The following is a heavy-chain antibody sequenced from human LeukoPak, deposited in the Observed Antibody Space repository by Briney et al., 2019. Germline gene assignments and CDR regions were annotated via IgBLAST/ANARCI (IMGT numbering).Heavy chain of an antibody. CDR3: ASAITVSSSSFFDY. CDR1: GGSISSGGYY. J-gene: IGHJ4*02. CDR2: IYYSGST. D-gene: IGHD6-6*01. V-gene: IGHV4-31*03. Sequence: PSETLSLTCTVSGGSISSGGYYWRWTRQHPGKGLEWIGYIYYSGSTYYNPSLKSRVTISVDTSKNQFSLKLSSVTAADTAVYYCASAITVSSSSFFDYWGQGTLVTVSS.